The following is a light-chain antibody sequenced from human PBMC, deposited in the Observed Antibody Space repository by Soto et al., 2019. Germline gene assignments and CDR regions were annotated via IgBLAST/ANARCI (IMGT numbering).Light chain of an antibody. CDR1: QSLLHSNGYNY. J-gene: IGKJ1*01. CDR3: MQALQTPWT. Sequence: DIVMTQSPLSLPVTPGEPASISCRSSQSLLHSNGYNYLDWYLQKPGQSPQLLIYLGSNRASGVPDRFSGSGSGTDFTLKISRVEAEDVGVYYCMQALQTPWTFGQGTRCTS. V-gene: IGKV2-28*01. CDR2: LGS.